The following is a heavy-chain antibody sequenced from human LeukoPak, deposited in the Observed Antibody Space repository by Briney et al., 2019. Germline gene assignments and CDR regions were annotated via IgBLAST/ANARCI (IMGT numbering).Heavy chain of an antibody. CDR1: GFTFSSYA. CDR3: ARPVGYYSYFDY. Sequence: GGSLRLSCAASGFTFSSYAMHWVRQAPGKGLEWVAVISYDGSNRYYADSVKGRLNTLYLQMNSLRAEDTAVYYCARPVGYYSYFDYWGQGTLVTVSS. J-gene: IGHJ4*02. D-gene: IGHD3-22*01. CDR2: ISYDGSNR. V-gene: IGHV3-30-3*01.